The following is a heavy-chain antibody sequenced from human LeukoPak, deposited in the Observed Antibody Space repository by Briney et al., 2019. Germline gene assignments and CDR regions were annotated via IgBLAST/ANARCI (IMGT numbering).Heavy chain of an antibody. J-gene: IGHJ1*01. D-gene: IGHD3-22*01. CDR1: GYTFSSFD. Sequence: GASVKVSCKASGYTFSSFDINWVRQAPGQGLEWMGWMNPNSGNSGFAQKFQGRVIMTRNTSIATAYMEVTNLRFDDTAVYYCVDPDRWGQGILVTVSS. V-gene: IGHV1-8*01. CDR2: MNPNSGNS. CDR3: VDPDR.